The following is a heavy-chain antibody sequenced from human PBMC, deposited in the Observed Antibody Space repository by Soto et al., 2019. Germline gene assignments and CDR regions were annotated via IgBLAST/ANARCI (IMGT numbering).Heavy chain of an antibody. J-gene: IGHJ5*02. CDR3: TKKGGYSNWFDP. Sequence: QVQLVESGGGVVQPGRSLRLSCAASGFTFSSYAMHWVRQAPGKGLEWVAVISYDGSYKYYPDSVKSRFTISRDNSKNTLYLQMNSMRAEDTAVYYCTKKGGYSNWFDPWGQGSLVTVSA. CDR2: ISYDGSYK. D-gene: IGHD3-9*01. CDR1: GFTFSSYA. V-gene: IGHV3-30*18.